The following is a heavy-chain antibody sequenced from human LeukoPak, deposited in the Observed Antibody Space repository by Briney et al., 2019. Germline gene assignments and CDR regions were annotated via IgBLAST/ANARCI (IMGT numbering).Heavy chain of an antibody. J-gene: IGHJ4*02. D-gene: IGHD3-22*01. CDR2: IYYSGST. CDR3: ARYADYYDSRGFDY. CDR1: GGSISSSSYY. Sequence: SETLSLICTVSGGSISSSSYYWGWIRQPPGKGLEWIGSIYYSGSTYYNPSLKSRVTISVDTSKNQFSLKLSSVTAADTAVYCCARYADYYDSRGFDYWGQGTLVTVSS. V-gene: IGHV4-39*07.